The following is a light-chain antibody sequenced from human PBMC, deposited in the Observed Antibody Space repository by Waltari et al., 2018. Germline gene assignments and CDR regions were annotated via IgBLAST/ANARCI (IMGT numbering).Light chain of an antibody. J-gene: IGLJ2*01. CDR3: QAWDSSTALHVV. CDR1: SSDVGGYHY. V-gene: IGLV2-14*03. Sequence: QSALTQPASVSGSPGQSITISCTGTSSDVGGYHYVSWYQQHPARAPKLMIYDVSNRPSGVSNRFSGSNSGNTATLTISGTQAMDEADYYCQAWDSSTALHVVFGGGTKLTVL. CDR2: DVS.